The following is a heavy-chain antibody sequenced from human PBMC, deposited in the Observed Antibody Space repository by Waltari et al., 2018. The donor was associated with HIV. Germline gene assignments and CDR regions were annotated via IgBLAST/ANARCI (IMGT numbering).Heavy chain of an antibody. CDR3: AKAESFFHPPDY. D-gene: IGHD1-26*01. CDR2: ISWNSDST. Sequence: EVQLVESGGGLVQPGRSLRLSCAASGFTFDDYAMHWVRQVSGKGVEGVSGISWNSDSTGYADSVKGRFTISRDNAKTSLYLQMNSLRTEDTALYYCAKAESFFHPPDYWGQGTLVTVSS. J-gene: IGHJ4*02. CDR1: GFTFDDYA. V-gene: IGHV3-9*01.